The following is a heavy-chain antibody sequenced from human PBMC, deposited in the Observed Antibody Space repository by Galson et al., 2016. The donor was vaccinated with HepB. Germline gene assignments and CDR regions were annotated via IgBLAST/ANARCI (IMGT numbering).Heavy chain of an antibody. V-gene: IGHV3-48*02. Sequence: SLRLSCAASGFTFSTSAMNWVRHAPGKGLEWLSYISASGRNIHHADSVKGRFTVSRDNAQNSVYLHINSLRDDDTAVYYCARDRSYGITYYNYVDYWGQGTLVTVSS. CDR3: ARDRSYGITYYNYVDY. CDR2: ISASGRNI. CDR1: GFTFSTSA. J-gene: IGHJ4*02. D-gene: IGHD3-16*01.